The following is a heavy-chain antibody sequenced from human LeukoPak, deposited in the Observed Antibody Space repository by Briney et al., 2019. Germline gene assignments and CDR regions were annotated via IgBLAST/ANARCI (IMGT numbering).Heavy chain of an antibody. CDR3: AKGGNSVYDSSGHFWFLNDY. Sequence: GGSLRLSCEASGFTFSRYGMSWVRQAPGKGLEWVSAISGSGDSTYYADSVKGRFTISRDNSKNTLYLQMNSLRAEDTAVYYCAKGGNSVYDSSGHFWFLNDYWGQGTLVTVSS. CDR1: GFTFSRYG. J-gene: IGHJ4*02. CDR2: ISGSGDST. V-gene: IGHV3-23*01. D-gene: IGHD3-22*01.